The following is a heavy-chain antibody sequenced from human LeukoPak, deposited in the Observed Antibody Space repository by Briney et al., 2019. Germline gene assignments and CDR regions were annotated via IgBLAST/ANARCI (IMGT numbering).Heavy chain of an antibody. V-gene: IGHV4-59*01. Sequence: PSETLSLTCTVSGGSISSYYWSWIRQPPGKGLEWIGYIYYSGSTHYNPSLKSRVTISVDTPKNQFSLKVISVTAADTAVYYCRRDMSGNYEFDYWGQGTLVTVAS. D-gene: IGHD1-26*01. J-gene: IGHJ4*02. CDR1: GGSISSYY. CDR3: RRDMSGNYEFDY. CDR2: IYYSGST.